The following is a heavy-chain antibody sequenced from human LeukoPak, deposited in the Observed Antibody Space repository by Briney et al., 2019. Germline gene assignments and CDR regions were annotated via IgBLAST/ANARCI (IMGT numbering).Heavy chain of an antibody. D-gene: IGHD2-21*02. CDR2: INWNGGST. CDR1: GFTFDDYG. J-gene: IGHJ4*02. V-gene: IGHV3-20*04. CDR3: AKGAGSVTLADPFDY. Sequence: GGSLRLSCAASGFTFDDYGMSWVRQTPGKGLEWVSGINWNGGSTGYADSVKGRFTISRDNAKNSLYLQMNSLRAEDTALYYCAKGAGSVTLADPFDYWGQGTLVTVSS.